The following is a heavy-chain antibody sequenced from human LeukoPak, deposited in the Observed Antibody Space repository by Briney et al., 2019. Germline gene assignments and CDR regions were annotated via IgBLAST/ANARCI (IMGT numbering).Heavy chain of an antibody. D-gene: IGHD4-17*01. J-gene: IGHJ4*02. CDR1: GLTFNNYA. CDR2: ISGGGETT. Sequence: GGSLRLSCAASGLTFNNYAMNWVRQAPGRGLEWVSSISGGGETTYYADSAKGRFTISRDNSQNTLYLQMNSLRAEDTAVYYCARDYADYVGYFFFDYWGQGTLVTVSS. CDR3: ARDYADYVGYFFFDY. V-gene: IGHV3-23*01.